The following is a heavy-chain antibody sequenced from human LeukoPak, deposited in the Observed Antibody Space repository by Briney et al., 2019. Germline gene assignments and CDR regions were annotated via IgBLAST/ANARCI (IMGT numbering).Heavy chain of an antibody. J-gene: IGHJ4*02. CDR2: IYYSGST. V-gene: IGHV4-59*08. CDR1: GGSISSYY. CDR3: ARQKLGSGWYQVLDN. Sequence: SETLSLTCTVSGGSISSYYWSWIRQPPGKGLEWIGYIYYSGSTNYKPSLKSRVTISVDTSKNQFSLKLSSVTAADTAVYYCARQKLGSGWYQVLDNWGQGTLVTVSS. D-gene: IGHD6-19*01.